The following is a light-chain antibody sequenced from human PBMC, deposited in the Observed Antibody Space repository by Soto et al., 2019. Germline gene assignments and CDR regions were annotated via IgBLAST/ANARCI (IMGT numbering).Light chain of an antibody. Sequence: QSVLTQPPSASGTPGQRVTVSCSGSRSNIGNNYVYWYQQVPGTAPKLLMHSNNQRPSGVPDRFSASKSGSSASLAISGLRSEDEADYYCATWDDRLNMVFGGGTKVTVL. V-gene: IGLV1-47*02. CDR2: SNN. CDR3: ATWDDRLNMV. J-gene: IGLJ3*02. CDR1: RSNIGNNY.